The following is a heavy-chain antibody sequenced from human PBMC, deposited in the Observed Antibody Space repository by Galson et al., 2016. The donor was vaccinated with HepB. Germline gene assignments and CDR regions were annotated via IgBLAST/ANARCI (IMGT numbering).Heavy chain of an antibody. CDR1: GFSLSTSGVG. V-gene: IGHV2-5*02. D-gene: IGHD5-18*01. J-gene: IGHJ1*01. Sequence: PALVKPTQTLTLTCTFSGFSLSTSGVGVGWIRQPPGKALEWLALICWDDDKHYSTSLKSRLTNTKDTSKNQVVLTMTNMDPVDTATYYCAHSPTYRLIQLWGHGTLVTVSS. CDR2: ICWDDDK. CDR3: AHSPTYRLIQL.